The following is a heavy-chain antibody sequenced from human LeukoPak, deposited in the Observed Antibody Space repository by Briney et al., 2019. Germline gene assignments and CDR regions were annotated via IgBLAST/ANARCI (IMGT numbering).Heavy chain of an antibody. CDR3: ARSSVTTTGGAFDY. CDR2: IFPGDSDM. CDR1: GYSFSTHW. D-gene: IGHD4-17*01. V-gene: IGHV5-51*01. J-gene: IGHJ4*02. Sequence: GESLKISCKASGYSFSTHWIGWVRQMPGKGLEWMGLIFPGDSDMSYSPSFQGQLPFSAYTFINTAFLQWSSLMPSDTAIYYCARSSVTTTGGAFDYWGRGTLVTVSS.